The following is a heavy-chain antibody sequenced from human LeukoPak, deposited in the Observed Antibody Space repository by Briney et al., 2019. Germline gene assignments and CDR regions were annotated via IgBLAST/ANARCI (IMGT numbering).Heavy chain of an antibody. D-gene: IGHD2-15*01. Sequence: PGGSLRLSCAASGSTFNNYAMTWVRQAPGKGLEWVSAVSGRGDSTYYADSVKGRFTISRDNSKNTLYPQMNSLRAEDTAVYHCAKAPPAATNYYYGMDVWGQGTTVTVSS. V-gene: IGHV3-23*01. CDR1: GSTFNNYA. J-gene: IGHJ6*02. CDR3: AKAPPAATNYYYGMDV. CDR2: VSGRGDST.